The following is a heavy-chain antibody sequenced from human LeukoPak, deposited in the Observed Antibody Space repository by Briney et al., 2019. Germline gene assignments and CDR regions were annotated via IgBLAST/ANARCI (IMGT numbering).Heavy chain of an antibody. J-gene: IGHJ6*02. CDR1: GFTFSSYA. CDR3: GKDLSRDDYYGMAV. CDR2: ISYDGSNK. V-gene: IGHV3-30-3*01. D-gene: IGHD3-3*02. Sequence: PGGSLRLSCAASGFTFSSYAMHWVRQAPGKGLEWVAVISYDGSNKYYADSVKGRFTIPRDNSKNTLYLQMNSLRAEDTAVYYCGKDLSRDDYYGMAVWGQGTTVTVSS.